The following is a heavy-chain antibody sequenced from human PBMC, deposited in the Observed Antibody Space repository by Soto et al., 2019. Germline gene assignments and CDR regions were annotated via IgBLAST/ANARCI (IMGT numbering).Heavy chain of an antibody. J-gene: IGHJ4*02. V-gene: IGHV4-30-2*01. CDR3: ARHTPAISISDH. Sequence: SETLSLTCTVSGGSISSGGSSWSWIRQPPGKGLEWIGYIYHSGSTYYNPSLKSRVTISVDRSKNQFSLKLSSVTAADTAVYYCARHTPAISISDHWGQGTLVTVSS. D-gene: IGHD2-15*01. CDR1: GGSISSGGSS. CDR2: IYHSGST.